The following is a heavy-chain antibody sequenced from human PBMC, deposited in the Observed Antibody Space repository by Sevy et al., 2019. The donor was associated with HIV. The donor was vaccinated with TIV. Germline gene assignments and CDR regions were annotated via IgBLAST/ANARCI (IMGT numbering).Heavy chain of an antibody. D-gene: IGHD3-22*01. CDR2: TIPIFGTT. CDR1: GGTFNSYG. CDR3: AFDSNAYDF. Sequence: ASVKVSCKASGGTFNSYGINWVRQAPGQGLEWMGGTIPIFGTTNYAQRFQGRVTITADKSTSTAYMELSSLRSEETAVYYCAFDSNAYDFWGQWTMVTVSS. V-gene: IGHV1-69*06. J-gene: IGHJ3*01.